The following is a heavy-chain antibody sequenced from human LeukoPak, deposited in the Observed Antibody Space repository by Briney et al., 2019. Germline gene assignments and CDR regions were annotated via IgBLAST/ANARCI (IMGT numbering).Heavy chain of an antibody. CDR1: GITVSTFW. CDR3: VEDRYSDSAFGD. Sequence: PGGSLRLSCAASGITVSTFWMHWVRQAPGEGLVWVSRISTDGSVTDYADSVEGRFAISRDNAKNMLYLQMKDMRAEDTAVYYCVEDRYSDSAFGDWGQGTLVTVSS. J-gene: IGHJ4*02. D-gene: IGHD1-26*01. V-gene: IGHV3-74*01. CDR2: ISTDGSVT.